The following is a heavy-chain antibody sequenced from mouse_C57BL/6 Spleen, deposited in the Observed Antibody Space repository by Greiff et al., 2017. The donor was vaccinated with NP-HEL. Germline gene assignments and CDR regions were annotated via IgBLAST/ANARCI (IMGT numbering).Heavy chain of an antibody. Sequence: QVQLQQPGAELVRPGSSVKLSCKASGYTFTSYWMHWVKQRPIQGLEWIGNIDPSDSETHYNQKFKDKATLTVDKSSSTAYMQLSSLTSEDSAVYYCARYGSSGVYYAMDYWGQGTSVTVSS. CDR1: GYTFTSYW. D-gene: IGHD1-1*01. CDR3: ARYGSSGVYYAMDY. CDR2: IDPSDSET. V-gene: IGHV1-52*01. J-gene: IGHJ4*01.